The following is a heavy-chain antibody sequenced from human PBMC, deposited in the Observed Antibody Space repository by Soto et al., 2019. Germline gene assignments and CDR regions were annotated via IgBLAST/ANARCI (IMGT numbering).Heavy chain of an antibody. CDR3: ARNNPLLTYYYDSSGPIDY. J-gene: IGHJ4*02. CDR1: GYSFTSYW. Sequence: PGESLKISCXGSGYSFTSYWIGWVRQMPGKGLEWMGIIYPGDSDTRYSLSFQGQVTISADKSISTAYLQWSSLKASDTAMYYCARNNPLLTYYYDSSGPIDYWGQGTLVTVSS. V-gene: IGHV5-51*01. CDR2: IYPGDSDT. D-gene: IGHD3-22*01.